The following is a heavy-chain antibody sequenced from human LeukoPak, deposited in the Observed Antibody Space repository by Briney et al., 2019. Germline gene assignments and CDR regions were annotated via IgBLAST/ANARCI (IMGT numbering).Heavy chain of an antibody. CDR2: IYTSGGT. CDR1: GGSISSYY. D-gene: IGHD1-26*01. Sequence: PSETLSLTCTVSGGSISSYYWSWIRQPPGKGLEWIGRIYTSGGTNYNPSLKSRVTISVDTSKNQFALKLSPLTAAGTAVYYCARAYSGSYNIWGQGTQVSVST. J-gene: IGHJ4*02. V-gene: IGHV4-4*07. CDR3: ARAYSGSYNI.